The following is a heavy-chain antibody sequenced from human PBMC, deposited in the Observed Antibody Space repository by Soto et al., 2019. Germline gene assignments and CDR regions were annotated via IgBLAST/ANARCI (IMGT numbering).Heavy chain of an antibody. J-gene: IGHJ4*02. CDR3: ARVPYYDYVWGSWGTFDY. V-gene: IGHV1-69*01. CDR1: GGTFSSYA. D-gene: IGHD3-16*01. Sequence: QVQLVQSGAEVKKPGSSVKVSCKASGGTFSSYAISWVRQAPGQGLEWMGGIIPIFGTANYAQKFQGRVTITADESTSTAYMELSRLRSEDTAVYYCARVPYYDYVWGSWGTFDYWGQGTLVTVSS. CDR2: IIPIFGTA.